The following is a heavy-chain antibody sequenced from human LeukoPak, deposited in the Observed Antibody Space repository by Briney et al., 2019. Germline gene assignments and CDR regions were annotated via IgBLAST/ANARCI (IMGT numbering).Heavy chain of an antibody. J-gene: IGHJ5*02. CDR2: IVVGSGAT. Sequence: SVKVSCKASGFTFSTSAVQWVRQARGQRLEWIGWIVVGSGATKYEQSLQGRVTITRDMSTSTAYMELSSLRSEDTAVYYCARGGSYYDILTGYSTFDPWGQGTLVTVSS. V-gene: IGHV1-58*01. CDR3: ARGGSYYDILTGYSTFDP. CDR1: GFTFSTSA. D-gene: IGHD3-9*01.